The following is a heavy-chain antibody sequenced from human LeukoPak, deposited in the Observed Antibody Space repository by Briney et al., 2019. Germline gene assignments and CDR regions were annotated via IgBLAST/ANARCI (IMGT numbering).Heavy chain of an antibody. V-gene: IGHV1-8*01. CDR2: MNPNTGHT. CDR3: GRVQSGSLLRYGMDV. D-gene: IGHD3-10*01. CDR1: GYTLTTSD. J-gene: IGHJ6*02. Sequence: ASVKVSCTASGYTLTTSDINWVRQATGQGLEWMGWMNPNTGHTGFTQKFQGRVTMTRSISLNTAYMELSSLRSEDTAIYFCGRVQSGSLLRYGMDVWGQGTTVTVSS.